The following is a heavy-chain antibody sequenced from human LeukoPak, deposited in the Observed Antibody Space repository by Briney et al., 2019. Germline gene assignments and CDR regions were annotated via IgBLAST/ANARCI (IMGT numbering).Heavy chain of an antibody. V-gene: IGHV4-4*09. Sequence: SETLSLTCTVSGGSISSYYWSWIRQPPGKGLEWIGYIYTSGSTNYNPSLKSRVTTSVDTSKNQFSLKLSSVTAADTAVYYCARLNPVFDFWSGYPSYFDYWGQGTLVTVSS. CDR3: ARLNPVFDFWSGYPSYFDY. D-gene: IGHD3-3*01. CDR1: GGSISSYY. J-gene: IGHJ4*02. CDR2: IYTSGST.